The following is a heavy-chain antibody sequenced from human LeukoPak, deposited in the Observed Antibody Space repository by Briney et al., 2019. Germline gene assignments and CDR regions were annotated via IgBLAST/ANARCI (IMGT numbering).Heavy chain of an antibody. CDR2: ISKEGSLK. CDR1: GFTFSSYG. D-gene: IGHD5-12*01. CDR3: AKELGDYSGYDY. V-gene: IGHV3-30*18. J-gene: IGHJ4*02. Sequence: GGSLRLSCAASGFTFSSYGMHWVRQAPGKGLEWVAVISKEGSLKYYTESVKGRFTISRDNSKNTLYLQMNSLRAEDTAVYYCAKELGDYSGYDYWGQGTLVTVSS.